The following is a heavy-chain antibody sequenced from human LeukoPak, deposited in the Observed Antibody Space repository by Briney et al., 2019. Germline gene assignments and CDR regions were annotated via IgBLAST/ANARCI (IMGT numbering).Heavy chain of an antibody. CDR2: ISTGSTYI. Sequence: GGSLRLSCAASGFTFSSYSMNWVRQVPGKGLEWVSSISTGSTYIYYADSVKGRFTISRDNAKNSLYLQMNSLRAEDTAVYYRARVCGGDCYSEFAFDIWGQGTMVTISS. J-gene: IGHJ3*02. V-gene: IGHV3-21*06. D-gene: IGHD2-21*01. CDR3: ARVCGGDCYSEFAFDI. CDR1: GFTFSSYS.